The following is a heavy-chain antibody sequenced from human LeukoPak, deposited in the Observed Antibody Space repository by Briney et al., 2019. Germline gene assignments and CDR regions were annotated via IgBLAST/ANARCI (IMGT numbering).Heavy chain of an antibody. CDR1: GFSVSVNY. CDR2: LFASGYS. V-gene: IGHV3-66*01. J-gene: IGHJ3*01. CDR3: ASPSVRTAHAFDF. Sequence: GGSLRLSCAASGFSVSVNYMSWVRQAPGKGLEWVSTLFASGYSTYADSVKGRFTISRDNSKNTLDLQMNSLRAEDTAVYYCASPSVRTAHAFDFWGRGTMVTVSS. D-gene: IGHD6-19*01.